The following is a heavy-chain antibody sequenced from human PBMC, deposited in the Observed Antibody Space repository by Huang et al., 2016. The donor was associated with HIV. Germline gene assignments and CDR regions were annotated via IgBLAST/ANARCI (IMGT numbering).Heavy chain of an antibody. D-gene: IGHD3-3*01. Sequence: QMQLQQRGAGLLKPSETLSLTCGVSGGSFTGNYLTWIRQAPGKGLEWIGEVNDSGATNYNPSLNGRVTISRDKSNSELSLNRRSVTAADTAVYYCARQWTILEWLLGLDVWGQGTTVIVSS. CDR2: VNDSGAT. V-gene: IGHV4-34*02. CDR3: ARQWTILEWLLGLDV. J-gene: IGHJ6*02. CDR1: GGSFTGNY.